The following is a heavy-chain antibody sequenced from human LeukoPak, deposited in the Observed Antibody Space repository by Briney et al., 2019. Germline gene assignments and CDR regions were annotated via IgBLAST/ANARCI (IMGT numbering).Heavy chain of an antibody. D-gene: IGHD6-6*01. J-gene: IGHJ4*02. V-gene: IGHV1-18*01. Sequence: ASVKVSCKASGGTFSSYAISWVRQAPGQGLEWMGWISAYNGNTNYAQKLQGRVTMTTDTSTSTAYMELRSLRSDDTAVYYCATTGYSSSSPGYWGQGTLVTVSS. CDR1: GGTFSSYA. CDR3: ATTGYSSSSPGY. CDR2: ISAYNGNT.